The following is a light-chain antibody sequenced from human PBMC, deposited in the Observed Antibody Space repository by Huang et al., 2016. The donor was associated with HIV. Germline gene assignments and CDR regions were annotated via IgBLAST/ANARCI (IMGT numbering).Light chain of an antibody. V-gene: IGKV1-39*01. CDR2: GAS. CDR1: QSISSY. CDR3: QQSYNTPWT. J-gene: IGKJ1*01. Sequence: DIQMTQSPSSLSASVGDRVTITCRASQSISSYLSWYQQKPGKAPKILIYGASILQSGVPSRFSGSGSRTDFTLTIISVQPEDLATYYCQQSYNTPWTFGQGTKVEIK.